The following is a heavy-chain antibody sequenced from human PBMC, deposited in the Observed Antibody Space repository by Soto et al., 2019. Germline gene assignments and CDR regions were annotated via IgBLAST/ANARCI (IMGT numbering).Heavy chain of an antibody. CDR2: ISGSGGST. CDR1: GFTFRSYA. D-gene: IGHD6-13*01. CDR3: AKEVEYSSSWSDIDY. Sequence: GGSLRLSCAASGFTFRSYAVSWVRQAPGKGLEWVSAISGSGGSTYYADSVKGRFTISRDNSKNTLYLQMNSLRAEDTAVYYCAKEVEYSSSWSDIDYWGQGTLVTVSS. J-gene: IGHJ4*02. V-gene: IGHV3-23*01.